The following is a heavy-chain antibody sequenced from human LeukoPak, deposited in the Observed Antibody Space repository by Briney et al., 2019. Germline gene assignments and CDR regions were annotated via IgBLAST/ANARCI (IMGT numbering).Heavy chain of an antibody. J-gene: IGHJ6*03. Sequence: SETLSLTCTVSGGSINSYYWSWIWQPPGKGLEWIGYIYTSGSTNYNPSLKSRVTISVDTSKNQFSLKLSSVTAADTAVYYCARGFLEWLRDYNYYYMDVWGKGTTVTVSS. CDR3: ARGFLEWLRDYNYYYMDV. D-gene: IGHD3-3*01. V-gene: IGHV4-4*09. CDR2: IYTSGST. CDR1: GGSINSYY.